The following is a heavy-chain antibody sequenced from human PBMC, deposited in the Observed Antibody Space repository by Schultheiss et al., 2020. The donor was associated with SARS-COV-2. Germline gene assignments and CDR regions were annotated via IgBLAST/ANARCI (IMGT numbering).Heavy chain of an antibody. CDR3: ARGYYYPNSAFFDY. V-gene: IGHV4-34*01. J-gene: IGHJ4*02. CDR1: GGSISTGGYS. Sequence: SETLSLTCTVSGGSISTGGYSWSWIRQPPGKGLEWIGEINHSGSTNYNPSLKSRVTISVDTSKNQFSLKLSSVTAADTAVYYCARGYYYPNSAFFDYWGLGTLVTVSS. D-gene: IGHD3-22*01. CDR2: INHSGST.